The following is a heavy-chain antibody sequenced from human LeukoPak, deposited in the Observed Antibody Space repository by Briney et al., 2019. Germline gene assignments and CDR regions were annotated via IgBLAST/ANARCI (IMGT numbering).Heavy chain of an antibody. Sequence: SETLSLTCTVSGGSISSGSYYWGWIRQPPGKGLEWIGSIYYSGSTYYNPSLKSRVTISVDTSKNQFSLKLSSVTAADTAVYYCATHTRVVVTAPLFDYWGQGTLVTVSS. CDR1: GGSISSGSYY. V-gene: IGHV4-39*01. CDR3: ATHTRVVVTAPLFDY. D-gene: IGHD2-21*02. J-gene: IGHJ4*02. CDR2: IYYSGST.